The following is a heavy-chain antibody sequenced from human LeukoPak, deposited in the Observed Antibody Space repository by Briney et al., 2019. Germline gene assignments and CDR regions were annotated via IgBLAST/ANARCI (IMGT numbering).Heavy chain of an antibody. CDR1: GGSFTDYY. CDR3: ARVDMTGGAFDI. Sequence: SETLSLTCAVYGGSFTDYYWSWIRQPPGKGLEWIGEINHSGSTNYNPSLKSRVFILVDTSKNQFSLKLSSVTAADTAVYYCARVDMTGGAFDIWGQGTMVTVSS. J-gene: IGHJ3*02. D-gene: IGHD3-9*01. V-gene: IGHV4-34*01. CDR2: INHSGST.